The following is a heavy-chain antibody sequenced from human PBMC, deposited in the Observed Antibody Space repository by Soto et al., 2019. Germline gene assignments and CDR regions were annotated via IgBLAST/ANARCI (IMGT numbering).Heavy chain of an antibody. V-gene: IGHV4-34*01. J-gene: IGHJ5*02. CDR1: GGSFSGYY. CDR3: ARTTPYGSGSYYNAVWWFDP. Sequence: LSLTCAVYGGSFSGYYWSWIRQPPGKGLEWIGEINHSGSTNYNPSLKSRVTISVDTFKNQFSLKLSSVTAADTAVYYCARTTPYGSGSYYNAVWWFDPWGQGTLVTVSS. CDR2: INHSGST. D-gene: IGHD3-10*01.